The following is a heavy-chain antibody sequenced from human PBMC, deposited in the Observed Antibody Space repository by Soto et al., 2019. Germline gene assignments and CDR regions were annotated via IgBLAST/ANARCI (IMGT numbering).Heavy chain of an antibody. CDR1: GFTFIDYY. CDR2: ISPKSGAK. V-gene: IGHV1-2*02. CDR3: ARPPGYISAWYYFDL. Sequence: ASVKVSCKASGFTFIDYYMHWVRQAPGQGFEWLGRISPKSGAKNYAQKFQGRVTMTWDTSLNTAYMELSSLIDEDTSVYYCARPPGYISAWYYFDLWGQGTLVTVSS. D-gene: IGHD6-19*01. J-gene: IGHJ4*02.